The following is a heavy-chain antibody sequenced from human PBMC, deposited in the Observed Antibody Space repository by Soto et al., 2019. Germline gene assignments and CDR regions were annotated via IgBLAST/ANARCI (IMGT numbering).Heavy chain of an antibody. D-gene: IGHD2-8*01. J-gene: IGHJ5*02. Sequence: PSETLSLTCAVYGGSFSGYYWSWIRQPPGKGLEWIGEINHSGSTNYNPSLKSRVTISVDRSKNQFSLKLSSVTAADTAVYYCARVMVYALDPWGQGTLVTVSS. CDR1: GGSFSGYY. CDR2: INHSGST. CDR3: ARVMVYALDP. V-gene: IGHV4-34*01.